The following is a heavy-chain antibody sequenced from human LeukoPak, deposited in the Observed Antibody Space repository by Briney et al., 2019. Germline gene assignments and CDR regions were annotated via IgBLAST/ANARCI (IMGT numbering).Heavy chain of an antibody. J-gene: IGHJ4*02. D-gene: IGHD6-19*01. CDR3: AKAQKFSSGCHDY. CDR1: GFTFSSYA. CDR2: TSAGGGGT. Sequence: GRSLRLSCAASGFTFSSYAMTWVRQAPGKGLEWVSATSAGGGGTYYADSVKGRFTISRDNSKNTLYLEVNGLRAEDTAVYYCAKAQKFSSGCHDYWGQGTLVTVSS. V-gene: IGHV3-23*01.